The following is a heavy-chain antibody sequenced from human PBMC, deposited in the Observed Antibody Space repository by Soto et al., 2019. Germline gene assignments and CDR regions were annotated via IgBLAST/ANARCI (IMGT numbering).Heavy chain of an antibody. CDR3: ARILFGRSVAGGYFYMDV. V-gene: IGHV2-26*01. D-gene: IGHD6-19*01. CDR1: GFSLSNGKVG. Sequence: HVTLKESGPVLVKPTETLTLTCTVCGFSLSNGKVGVSWIRQPPGKALEWLAHIFSNDEKSYRTSLKSRLTISEDTSKSQVVLTMTNVDRVDTATYYCARILFGRSVAGGYFYMDVWGKGTTVTASS. CDR2: IFSNDEK. J-gene: IGHJ6*03.